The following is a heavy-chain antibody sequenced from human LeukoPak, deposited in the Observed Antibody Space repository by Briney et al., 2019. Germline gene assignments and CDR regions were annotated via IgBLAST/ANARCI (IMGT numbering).Heavy chain of an antibody. D-gene: IGHD5-12*01. V-gene: IGHV3-7*01. CDR1: GFPFSSYW. CDR2: INQDGSEK. CDR3: TRDGVATIWGIIDY. J-gene: IGHJ4*02. Sequence: GGSLRLSCAASGFPFSSYWMSWVRQAPGKGLEWVANINQDGSEKYYADSVKGRFTISRDNAENSLYLQINSLRADDTAVYYCTRDGVATIWGIIDYWGQGTLVTASS.